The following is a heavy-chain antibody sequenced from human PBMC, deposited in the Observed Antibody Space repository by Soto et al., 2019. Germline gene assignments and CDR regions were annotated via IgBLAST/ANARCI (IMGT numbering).Heavy chain of an antibody. J-gene: IGHJ4*02. Sequence: GGSLRLSCAASGFTFSSYGMHWVRQAPGKGLEWVAVIWYDGSNKYYADSVKGRFTISRDNSKNTLYLQMNSLRAEDTAVYYCARALGYYDSSGYYPDYWGQGTLVTVSS. V-gene: IGHV3-33*01. CDR2: IWYDGSNK. CDR1: GFTFSSYG. CDR3: ARALGYYDSSGYYPDY. D-gene: IGHD3-22*01.